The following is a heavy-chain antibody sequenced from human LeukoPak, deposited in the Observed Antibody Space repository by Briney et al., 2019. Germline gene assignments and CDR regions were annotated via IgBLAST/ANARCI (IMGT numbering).Heavy chain of an antibody. V-gene: IGHV1-8*01. Sequence: VASVKVSCKASGYTFTSYDINWVRQATGQGLEWMGWMNPNSGNTAYAQKFQGRVTMTRDTSITTAYMELSGLRSDDTAVYFCARGPRNDPWGQGTLVTVSS. CDR2: MNPNSGNT. J-gene: IGHJ5*02. D-gene: IGHD1-14*01. CDR1: GYTFTSYD. CDR3: ARGPRNDP.